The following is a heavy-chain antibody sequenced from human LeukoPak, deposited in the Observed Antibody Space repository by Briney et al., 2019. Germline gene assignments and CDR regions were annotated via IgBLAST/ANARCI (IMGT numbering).Heavy chain of an antibody. D-gene: IGHD1-26*01. CDR3: TRVVLVGTTYSYFDY. J-gene: IGHJ4*02. Sequence: GGSLRLSCAASGFTFSDHYMDWVRQAPGKGLEWVGRTRKKTNSYTTEYAASVKGRFTISRDDPKNSLYLQMNSLKAEDTAVYYCTRVVLVGTTYSYFDYWGQGTLVTVSS. CDR1: GFTFSDHY. V-gene: IGHV3-72*01. CDR2: TRKKTNSYTT.